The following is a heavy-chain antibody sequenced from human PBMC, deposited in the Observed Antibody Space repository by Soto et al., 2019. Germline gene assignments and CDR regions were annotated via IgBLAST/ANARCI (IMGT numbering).Heavy chain of an antibody. D-gene: IGHD2-21*02. CDR1: GGSISSSIYY. J-gene: IGHJ4*02. CDR3: ARQLVTASSPIYYFDY. Sequence: QLQLQESGPGLVKPSETLSLTCTVSGGSISSSIYYGGWIRQPPGKGLEWIGSIFYSGSTYYNPSLKSRVTISVDTSKNQFSLKLYSVTAADTAMYYCARQLVTASSPIYYFDYWGQGTLVTVSS. CDR2: IFYSGST. V-gene: IGHV4-39*01.